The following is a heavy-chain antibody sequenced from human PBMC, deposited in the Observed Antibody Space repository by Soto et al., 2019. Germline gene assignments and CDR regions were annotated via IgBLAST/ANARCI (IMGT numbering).Heavy chain of an antibody. J-gene: IGHJ4*02. CDR1: GGSISSSSYY. V-gene: IGHV4-39*01. D-gene: IGHD5-12*01. Sequence: SETLSLTCTVSGGSISSSSYYWGWIRQPPGKGLEWIGSIYYSGSTYYNPSLKSQITISVDTSKNQFALQLSSVTAADTAVYYCARGLEYSGYDPDYFDYWGQGTLVTVSS. CDR2: IYYSGST. CDR3: ARGLEYSGYDPDYFDY.